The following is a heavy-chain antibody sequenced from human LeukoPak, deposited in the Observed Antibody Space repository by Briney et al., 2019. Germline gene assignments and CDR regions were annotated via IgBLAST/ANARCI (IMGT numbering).Heavy chain of an antibody. CDR3: ARLAISSIWSVYFDY. CDR2: FYPGDSNT. V-gene: IGHV5-51*01. D-gene: IGHD6-13*01. Sequence: GESLKISCNVSGYGFTSYWIGWVRQMPGKGLEWMGIFYPGDSNTRYSPSFQGQVTISADKSISTAYLQWSSLKASDTAMYYCARLAISSIWSVYFDYWGQGTLVTVSS. CDR1: GYGFTSYW. J-gene: IGHJ4*02.